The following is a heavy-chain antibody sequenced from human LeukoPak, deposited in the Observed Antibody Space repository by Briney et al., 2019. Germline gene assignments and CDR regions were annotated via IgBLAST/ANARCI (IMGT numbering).Heavy chain of an antibody. D-gene: IGHD3-10*01. CDR3: ARDGSGSYRFDY. CDR1: GGSISSSSYY. J-gene: IGHJ4*02. Sequence: SETLSLTCTVSGGSISSSSYYWGWIQQPPGKGMEWIGSIYHSGSTYYNPSLKSRVTISVDTSKNQFSLKLSSVTAADTAVYYCARDGSGSYRFDYWGQGTLVTVSS. CDR2: IYHSGST. V-gene: IGHV4-39*07.